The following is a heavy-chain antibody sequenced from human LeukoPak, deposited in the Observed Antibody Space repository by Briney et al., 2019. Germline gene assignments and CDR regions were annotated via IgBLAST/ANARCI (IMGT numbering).Heavy chain of an antibody. V-gene: IGHV3-23*01. J-gene: IGHJ4*02. CDR3: AWILTAAGTRY. CDR2: ISGGGVST. D-gene: IGHD6-13*01. CDR1: AFTFSNYA. Sequence: GGSLRLSCAASAFTFSNYAMSWVRQAPGEGLEWVSAISGGGVSTYYADSVRGRFTISRDNSKNTLYLQMNSLRAEDTAVYYCAWILTAAGTRYWGQGTLVTVSS.